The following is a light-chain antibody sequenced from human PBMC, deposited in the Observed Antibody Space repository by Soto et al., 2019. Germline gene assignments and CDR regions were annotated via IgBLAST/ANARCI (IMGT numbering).Light chain of an antibody. Sequence: DIQMTHSPSTLSASVGGRFTITCRASQTINSWLAWYQHRPGKAPKLLIFDASSLESGVPSRLRGSGYGTELTITITSMKNDDFETYYCQQYDSYSGTFGQGTKVDIK. V-gene: IGKV1-5*01. CDR2: DAS. CDR1: QTINSW. CDR3: QQYDSYSGT. J-gene: IGKJ1*01.